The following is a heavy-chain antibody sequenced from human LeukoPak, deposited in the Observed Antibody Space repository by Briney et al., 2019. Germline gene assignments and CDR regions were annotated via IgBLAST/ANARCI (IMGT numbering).Heavy chain of an antibody. CDR2: IYYSGST. CDR1: GGSISSSSYY. D-gene: IGHD6-6*01. CDR3: ARASSSSGNNWFDP. J-gene: IGHJ5*02. Sequence: SETLSLTCTVSGGSISSSSYYWGWIRQPPGKGLEWIGSIYYSGSTYYNPSPKSRVTISVDTSKNQFSLKLSSVTAADTAVYYCARASSSSGNNWFDPWGQGTLVTVSS. V-gene: IGHV4-39*07.